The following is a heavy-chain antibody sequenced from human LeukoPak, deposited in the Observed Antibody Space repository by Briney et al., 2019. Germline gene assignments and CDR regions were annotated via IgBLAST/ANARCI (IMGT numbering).Heavy chain of an antibody. D-gene: IGHD3-22*01. CDR2: ISYDGSNK. V-gene: IGHV3-30-3*01. J-gene: IGHJ3*02. Sequence: GGSLRLSCAASGFTFSSYAMHWVRQAPGKGLEWVAVISYDGSNKYYADSVKGRFTISRDNSKNTLYLQMNSLRAEDTAVYYCAREGYYDSSGYLYDAFDIWGQGTMVTVSP. CDR1: GFTFSSYA. CDR3: AREGYYDSSGYLYDAFDI.